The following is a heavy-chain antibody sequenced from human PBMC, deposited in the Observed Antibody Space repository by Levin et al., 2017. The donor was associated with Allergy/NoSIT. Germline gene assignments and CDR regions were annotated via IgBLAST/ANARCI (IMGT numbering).Heavy chain of an antibody. J-gene: IGHJ3*02. CDR2: IRSKAYGGTT. D-gene: IGHD6-13*01. CDR3: TRGPPSRSSSIGTFDI. CDR1: GFTFGDYA. Sequence: GGSLRLSCTASGFTFGDYAMSWFRQAPGKGLEWVGFIRSKAYGGTTEYAASVKGRFTISRDDSKSIAYLQMNSLKTEDTAVYYCTRGPPSRSSSIGTFDIWGQGTMVTVSS. V-gene: IGHV3-49*03.